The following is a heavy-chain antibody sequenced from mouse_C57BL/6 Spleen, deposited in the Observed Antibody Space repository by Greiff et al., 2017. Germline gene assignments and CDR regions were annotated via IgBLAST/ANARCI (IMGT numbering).Heavy chain of an antibody. J-gene: IGHJ4*01. D-gene: IGHD1-2*01. V-gene: IGHV1-69*01. CDR3: ARWTPGYYYAMDY. CDR2: IDPSDSYT. Sequence: QVQLQQPGAELVMPGASVKLSCKASGYTFTSYWMHWVKQRPGQGLEWIGEIDPSDSYTNYNQKFKGKSTLTVDKSSSTAYMQLSSLTSEDSAVYYCARWTPGYYYAMDYWGQGTSVTVSS. CDR1: GYTFTSYW.